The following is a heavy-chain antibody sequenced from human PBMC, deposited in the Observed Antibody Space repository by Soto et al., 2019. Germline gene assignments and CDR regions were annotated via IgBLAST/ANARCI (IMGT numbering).Heavy chain of an antibody. D-gene: IGHD2-8*01. V-gene: IGHV3-74*01. CDR3: ARGGLTKEAFDI. CDR1: GFTFSTYW. J-gene: IGHJ3*02. CDR2: INPDGSST. Sequence: EVQLVESGGGLVQPGGSLRLSCAASGFTFSTYWMYWVRQAPGKGLVWVSRINPDGSSTTYADSVKGRFTISRDNAENTLYLQMNSLRAEDTAVYYCARGGLTKEAFDIWGQGTMVTVSS.